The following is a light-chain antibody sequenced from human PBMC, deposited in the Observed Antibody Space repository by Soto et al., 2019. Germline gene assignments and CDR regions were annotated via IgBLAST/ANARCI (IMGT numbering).Light chain of an antibody. CDR2: WAS. V-gene: IGKV4-1*01. CDR1: QSVLYSSNNRDS. J-gene: IGKJ2*01. CDR3: QQYYSTMYT. Sequence: DIVMTQSPDSLAVSLGERATINCKSSQSVLYSSNNRDSLAWYQQKPGLPPKLLIYWASIRASGVPDRFSGGGSGTDFPPTISTLQAEDVAVNYCQQYYSTMYTFGQGTKLEIK.